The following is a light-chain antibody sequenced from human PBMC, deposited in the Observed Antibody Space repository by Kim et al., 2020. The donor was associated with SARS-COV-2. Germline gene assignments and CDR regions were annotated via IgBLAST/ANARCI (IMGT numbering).Light chain of an antibody. Sequence: DIQMTQSPPSLSASVGDRVTITCRASQGIRNELAWYQQKPGKPPNLLIYAASTLHSVVPSRFSGSRSGTDFTFIISSLEPEDVATYYCQKYDSEPLSFGGGTKLEI. J-gene: IGKJ4*01. CDR3: QKYDSEPLS. CDR2: AAS. V-gene: IGKV1-27*01. CDR1: QGIRNE.